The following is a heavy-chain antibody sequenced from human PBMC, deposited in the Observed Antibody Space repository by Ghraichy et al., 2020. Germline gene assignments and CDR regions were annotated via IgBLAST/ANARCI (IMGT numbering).Heavy chain of an antibody. CDR1: GFTFSDYA. CDR3: AKDRAHNYDSSGYYVY. J-gene: IGHJ4*02. CDR2: ISGSGGTT. Sequence: GGSLRLSCAASGFTFSDYAMSWVRQVPGKGLEWVSVISGSGGTTYYADSVKGRFTISRDNSKTILYLQMNSLRVEDTAVYYCAKDRAHNYDSSGYYVYWGQGTLVTVSP. V-gene: IGHV3-23*01. D-gene: IGHD3-22*01.